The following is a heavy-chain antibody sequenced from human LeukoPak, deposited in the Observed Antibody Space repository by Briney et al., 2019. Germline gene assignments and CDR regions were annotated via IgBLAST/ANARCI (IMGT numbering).Heavy chain of an antibody. J-gene: IGHJ3*02. V-gene: IGHV3-7*01. Sequence: GGSLRLSCAASGFTFSNYWMTWLRQAPGRGLEWVANIRQDGGTKYYVDSVKGRFTISRDNAMNSLYLQMNSLRAEDTAVYYCARDQAPSFSGGHYDAFNIWGQGTVVTVSS. CDR1: GFTFSNYW. CDR2: IRQDGGTK. D-gene: IGHD1-26*01. CDR3: ARDQAPSFSGGHYDAFNI.